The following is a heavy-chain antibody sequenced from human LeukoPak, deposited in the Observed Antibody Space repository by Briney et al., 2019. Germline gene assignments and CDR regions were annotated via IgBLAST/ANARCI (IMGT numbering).Heavy chain of an antibody. CDR2: ISGGAGST. D-gene: IGHD3-3*01. J-gene: IGHJ6*03. CDR3: ARSNDFWSGPLRNYYYYMDV. Sequence: GGSLRLSCAASGFTFSAYALTWVRQAPGKGLEWVSSISGGAGSTYYADSVRGRFTISRDNSKNTLYLQMNSLRPEDTAIYYCARSNDFWSGPLRNYYYYMDVWGKGTTVTVSS. V-gene: IGHV3-23*01. CDR1: GFTFSAYA.